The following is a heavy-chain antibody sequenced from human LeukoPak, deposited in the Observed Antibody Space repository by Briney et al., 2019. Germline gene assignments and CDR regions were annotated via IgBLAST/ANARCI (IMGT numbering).Heavy chain of an antibody. D-gene: IGHD2/OR15-2a*01. Sequence: SETLSLTCAVYGGSFSGYYWGWIRQPPGKGLEWIGIIYYTGSTYYNPSLKSRVAMSVDTSKKQFSLKLSFVTAADTAVYYCARQENTGLQAYNWFDPWGQGTLVTVSS. J-gene: IGHJ5*02. CDR3: ARQENTGLQAYNWFDP. CDR2: IYYTGST. CDR1: GGSFSGYY. V-gene: IGHV4-39*01.